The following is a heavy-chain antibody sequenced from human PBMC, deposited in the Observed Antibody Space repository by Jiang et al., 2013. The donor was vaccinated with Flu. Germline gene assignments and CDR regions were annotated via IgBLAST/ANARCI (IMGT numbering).Heavy chain of an antibody. CDR3: ARMFDYGDYDSYYYGMDV. CDR1: GYTFTSYA. CDR2: VSPYNGNR. Sequence: SGYTFTSYAFSWVRQAPGQGLEWVGWVSPYNGNRNYTEKLQGRVTMTTDKSTSTVYMELRSLRSDDTAVYYCARMFDYGDYDSYYYGMDVWGQGTTVIVSS. V-gene: IGHV1-18*01. J-gene: IGHJ6*02. D-gene: IGHD4-17*01.